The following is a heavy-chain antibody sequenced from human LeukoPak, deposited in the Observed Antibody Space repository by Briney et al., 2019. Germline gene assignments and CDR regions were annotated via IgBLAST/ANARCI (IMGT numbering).Heavy chain of an antibody. J-gene: IGHJ6*03. CDR3: ATGVYCATTTCPGYGNYYYFMDV. V-gene: IGHV1-24*01. D-gene: IGHD2-21*01. CDR1: GFTLSELS. Sequence: ASVKVSCKVSGFTLSELSMHWVRQAPGKGLEWVGGFDPKDGETVYAERFRHRVILTDDRSSNTAYMDLSSLGADDTAVYYCATGVYCATTTCPGYGNYYYFMDVWGEGTTVTVTS. CDR2: FDPKDGET.